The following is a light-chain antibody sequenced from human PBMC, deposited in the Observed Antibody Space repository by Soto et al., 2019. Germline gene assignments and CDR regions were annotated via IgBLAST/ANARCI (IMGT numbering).Light chain of an antibody. J-gene: IGKJ1*01. V-gene: IGKV3-15*01. CDR2: HAS. Sequence: EIVLTQSPGTLSLSPGERATLSCRASQSVSDKLAWYQQKPGQAPRLLIYHASARATGIPARFSGSGSGTEFTLTISSLQPEDFAVYYCQQYYNWPRTFGQGTKVDI. CDR3: QQYYNWPRT. CDR1: QSVSDK.